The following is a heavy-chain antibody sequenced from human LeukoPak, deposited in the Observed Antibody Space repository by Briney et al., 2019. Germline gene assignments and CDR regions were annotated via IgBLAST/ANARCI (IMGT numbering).Heavy chain of an antibody. D-gene: IGHD3-22*01. Sequence: GALRLSCAASGFTFSSYSMNWVRQAPGKGLEWVSSISSSSSYIYYADSVKGRFTISRDNAKNSLYLQMNSLRAEDTAVYYCAKAKDSSGYYSKSHDAFDIWGQGTMVTVSS. V-gene: IGHV3-21*01. CDR1: GFTFSSYS. CDR3: AKAKDSSGYYSKSHDAFDI. CDR2: ISSSSSYI. J-gene: IGHJ3*02.